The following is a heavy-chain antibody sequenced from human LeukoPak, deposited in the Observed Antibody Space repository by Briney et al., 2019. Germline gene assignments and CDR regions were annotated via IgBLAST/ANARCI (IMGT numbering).Heavy chain of an antibody. CDR1: GFTFSSYA. CDR3: ASRLGYCTNGVCSRMRGGDQYFDY. V-gene: IGHV3-23*01. J-gene: IGHJ4*02. CDR2: ISGSGGST. Sequence: PGGSLRLSCAASGFTFSSYAMSWVRQAPGKGLEWVSAISGSGGSTYYADSVKGRFTISRDNSKNTLYLQMNSLRAEDTAVYYCASRLGYCTNGVCSRMRGGDQYFDYWGQGTLVTVPS. D-gene: IGHD2-8*01.